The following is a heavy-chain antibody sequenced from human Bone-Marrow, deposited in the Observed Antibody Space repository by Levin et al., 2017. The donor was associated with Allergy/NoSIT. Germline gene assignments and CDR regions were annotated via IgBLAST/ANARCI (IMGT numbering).Heavy chain of an antibody. CDR3: ARRVGGDYAGWFDP. D-gene: IGHD2-21*02. CDR1: GGSFSGYY. J-gene: IGHJ5*02. V-gene: IGHV4-34*01. CDR2: INHSGST. Sequence: PSETLSLTCAVYGGSFSGYYWSWIRQPPGKGLEWIGEINHSGSTNYNPSLKSRVTISVDTSKNQFSLKLSSVTAADTAVYYCARRVGGDYAGWFDPWGQGTLVTVSS.